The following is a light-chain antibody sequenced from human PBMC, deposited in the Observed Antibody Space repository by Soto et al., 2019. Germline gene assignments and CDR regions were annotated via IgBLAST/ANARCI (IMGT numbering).Light chain of an antibody. CDR1: SSNIGSYT. J-gene: IGLJ1*01. Sequence: QSVLTQPPSASGTPGQRVTISCSGSSSNIGSYTVNWYQQLPGMAPKLLIYNNHQRPSGVPDRFSGSKSGTSASLAISGLQSEDEADYHCATWDDSLTGFVFGTGTKLTVL. CDR2: NNH. CDR3: ATWDDSLTGFV. V-gene: IGLV1-44*01.